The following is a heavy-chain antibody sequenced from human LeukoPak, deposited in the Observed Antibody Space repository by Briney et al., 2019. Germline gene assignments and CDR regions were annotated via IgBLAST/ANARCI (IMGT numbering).Heavy chain of an antibody. CDR1: GGSISDYY. CDR2: IYYSGST. J-gene: IGHJ4*02. D-gene: IGHD3/OR15-3a*01. Sequence: SETLSLTCTVSGGSISDYYWNWIRQPPGKGLEWIGYIYYSGSTNFNPSLKSRVTLSIDTSKNHCSLKLSSVTAADTAVYYCARGTGLDYWGQGALVTVSS. V-gene: IGHV4-59*01. CDR3: ARGTGLDY.